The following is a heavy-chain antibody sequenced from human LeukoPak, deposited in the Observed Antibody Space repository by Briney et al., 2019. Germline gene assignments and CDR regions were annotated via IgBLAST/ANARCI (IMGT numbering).Heavy chain of an antibody. D-gene: IGHD1-26*01. J-gene: IGHJ5*01. CDR1: GYTFTNYD. CDR3: ARTGMGGNVWIDS. Sequence: ASVKVSCKASGYTFTNYDINWVRQATGQGLEWMGWMNPNSGDTGYAEKFQGRVTMTRDTSTNTAYMELTSLTSDDTAIFYCARTGMGGNVWIDSGRQGTLLTVSS. CDR2: MNPNSGDT. V-gene: IGHV1-8*01.